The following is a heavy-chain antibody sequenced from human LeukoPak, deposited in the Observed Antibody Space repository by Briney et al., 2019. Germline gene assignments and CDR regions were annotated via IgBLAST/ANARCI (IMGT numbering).Heavy chain of an antibody. V-gene: IGHV4-34*01. CDR3: ARRHLRYYDILTGYSPLKYYYYYMDV. D-gene: IGHD3-9*01. CDR1: GGSFSGYY. J-gene: IGHJ6*03. Sequence: PSETLSLTCAVYGGSFSGYYWSWIRQPPGKGLEWIGEINHSGSTNYNPSLKSRVTISVDTSKNQFSLKLSSVTAADTAVYYCARRHLRYYDILTGYSPLKYYYYYMDVWGKGTTVTISS. CDR2: INHSGST.